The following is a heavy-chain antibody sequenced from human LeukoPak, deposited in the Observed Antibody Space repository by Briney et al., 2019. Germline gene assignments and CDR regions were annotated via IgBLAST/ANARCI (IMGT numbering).Heavy chain of an antibody. CDR2: ISAYNGNT. D-gene: IGHD6-19*01. CDR1: GYTFTSYA. J-gene: IGHJ4*02. CDR3: ARDRLVAGGYYFDY. V-gene: IGHV1-18*04. Sequence: EASVKVSCKASGYTFTSYAMNWVRQAPGQGLEWMGWISAYNGNTNYAQKLQGRVTMTTDTSTSTAYMELRSLRSDDTAVYYCARDRLVAGGYYFDYWGQGTLVTVSS.